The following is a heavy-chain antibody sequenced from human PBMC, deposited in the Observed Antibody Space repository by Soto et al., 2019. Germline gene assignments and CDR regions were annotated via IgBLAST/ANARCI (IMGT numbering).Heavy chain of an antibody. CDR2: IYYSGST. D-gene: IGHD6-19*01. CDR3: ARDDSSGWYGGGFDY. CDR1: GGSISSGDYY. V-gene: IGHV4-30-4*01. J-gene: IGHJ4*02. Sequence: QVQLQESGPGLVKPSQTLSLTCTVSGGSISSGDYYWSWIRQPPGKGLEWIGYIYYSGSTYYNPSLKSRVTISVDPSKNQFSLKLSSVTAADTAVYYCARDDSSGWYGGGFDYWGQGTLVTVSS.